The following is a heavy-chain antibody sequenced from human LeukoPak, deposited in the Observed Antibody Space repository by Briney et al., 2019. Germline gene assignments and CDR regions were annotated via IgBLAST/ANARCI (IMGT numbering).Heavy chain of an antibody. D-gene: IGHD2-2*01. CDR3: ARDALFLGYCGSTSCYSWFDP. CDR2: ISAYNGNT. J-gene: IGHJ5*02. V-gene: IGHV1-18*01. Sequence: ASVKVSCKASGYTFTSYGISWVRQAPGQGLEWMGWISAYNGNTNYAQKLQGRVTMTTDTSTSTAYMELRSLRSDDTAVYYCARDALFLGYCGSTSCYSWFDPWGRGTLVTVSS. CDR1: GYTFTSYG.